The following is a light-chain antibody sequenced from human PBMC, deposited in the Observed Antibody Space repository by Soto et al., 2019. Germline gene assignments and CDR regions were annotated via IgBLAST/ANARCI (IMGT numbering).Light chain of an antibody. CDR1: QPISSW. CDR2: DAS. V-gene: IGKV1-5*01. Sequence: IQMTQSPPTLSASVGDRVTITCRASQPISSWLAWYHQKPGTAPNLLIYDASNLESGVPSRFSGSGSGTEFTLTISSLQPEDFGIYYCQQYENYWTFGQGTKVDIK. CDR3: QQYENYWT. J-gene: IGKJ1*01.